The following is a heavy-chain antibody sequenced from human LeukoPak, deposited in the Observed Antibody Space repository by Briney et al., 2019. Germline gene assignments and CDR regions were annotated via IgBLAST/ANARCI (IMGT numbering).Heavy chain of an antibody. CDR3: AGNEQLTWGFDY. Sequence: SETLSLTCTVSGGSISSSSYYWGWLRQPPGKGLEWIGSIYYSGSTYYNPSLKSRVTISVDTSKNQFSLKLSSVTAADTAVYYCAGNEQLTWGFDYWGQGTLVTVSS. CDR2: IYYSGST. CDR1: GGSISSSSYY. J-gene: IGHJ4*02. V-gene: IGHV4-39*01. D-gene: IGHD6-6*01.